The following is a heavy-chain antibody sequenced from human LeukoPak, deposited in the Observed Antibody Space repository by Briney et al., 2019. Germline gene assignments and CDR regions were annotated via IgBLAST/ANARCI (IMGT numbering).Heavy chain of an antibody. CDR2: INAYNGNT. V-gene: IGHV1-18*01. D-gene: IGHD6-13*01. CDR1: GYTFTSYG. J-gene: IGHJ4*02. Sequence: ASVKVSCKASGYTFTSYGISWVRQAPGQGLEWMGWINAYNGNTNYAQKLQGRVTMTTDTSTSTAYMELRSLRSDDTAVYYCARGIAAAGIGDEYYFDYWGQGTLVTVSS. CDR3: ARGIAAAGIGDEYYFDY.